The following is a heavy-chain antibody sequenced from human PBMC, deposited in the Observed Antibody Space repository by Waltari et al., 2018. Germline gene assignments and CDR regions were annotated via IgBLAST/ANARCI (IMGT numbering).Heavy chain of an antibody. CDR3: ARDDYGDYVGQGAPAFDY. CDR2: IIPILGIA. Sequence: QVQLVQSGAEVKKPGSWVKVSCKASGGTFSSYTISWVRQAPGQGLEWMGRIIPILGIANYAQKFQGRVTITADKSTSTAYMELSSLRSEDTAVYYCARDDYGDYVGQGAPAFDYWGQGTLVTVSS. CDR1: GGTFSSYT. D-gene: IGHD4-17*01. J-gene: IGHJ4*02. V-gene: IGHV1-69*08.